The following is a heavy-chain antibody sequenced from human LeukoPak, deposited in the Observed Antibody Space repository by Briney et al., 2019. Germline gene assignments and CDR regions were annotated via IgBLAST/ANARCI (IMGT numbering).Heavy chain of an antibody. J-gene: IGHJ4*02. V-gene: IGHV3-53*01. CDR1: GFTVSSNY. CDR3: ARVHGSGNFYYFDY. CDR2: IYSGGST. Sequence: GGSLRLSCAASGFTVSSNYMSWVRQAPGKGLEWVSVIYSGGSTYYADSVKGRFTISRDNSKNTLYLQMNSLRAEDTAVYYCARVHGSGNFYYFDYWGQGTLVTVSA. D-gene: IGHD3-10*01.